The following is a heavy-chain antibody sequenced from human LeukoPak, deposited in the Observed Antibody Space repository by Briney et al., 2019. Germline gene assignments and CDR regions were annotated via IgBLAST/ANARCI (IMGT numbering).Heavy chain of an antibody. CDR3: AKDMGASEYSSSGAFDI. Sequence: PGRSLRLSCAASGFTFDDYAMHWVRQAPGKGLELVSDISWNSGSIGYADSVKGRFTISRDNAKNSLYLQMNSLRAEDTALYYCAKDMGASEYSSSGAFDIWGQGTMVTVSS. V-gene: IGHV3-9*01. J-gene: IGHJ3*02. D-gene: IGHD6-6*01. CDR2: ISWNSGSI. CDR1: GFTFDDYA.